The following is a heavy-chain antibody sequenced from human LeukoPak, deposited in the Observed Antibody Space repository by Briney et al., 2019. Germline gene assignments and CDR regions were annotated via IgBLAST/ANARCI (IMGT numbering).Heavy chain of an antibody. CDR2: TRNKPNGYTT. CDR1: GFSITDHY. CDR3: TRVRHGDYFDY. D-gene: IGHD4-17*01. Sequence: GGSLRLSCAASGFSITDHYMDWVRQAPGKGLEWVGRTRNKPNGYTTDYGTSVKGRFTVSRDDSENSLYLQMNSLKTEDTAVYYCTRVRHGDYFDYWGQGTLVTVSS. J-gene: IGHJ4*02. V-gene: IGHV3-72*01.